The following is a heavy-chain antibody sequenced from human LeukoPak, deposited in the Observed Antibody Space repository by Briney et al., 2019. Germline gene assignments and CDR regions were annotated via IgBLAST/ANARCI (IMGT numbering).Heavy chain of an antibody. J-gene: IGHJ4*02. V-gene: IGHV3-30*18. CDR2: ISYDGSNK. Sequence: GGSLRLSCAASGFSFTNYGMHWVRQAPGKGLQWVADISYDGSNKYYADSVTGRFSISRDNSKNTLYLQMNSLRAEDTAVYYCAKDWGFQFASGSYCEYWGRGTLVTVS. CDR1: GFSFTNYG. CDR3: AKDWGFQFASGSYCEY. D-gene: IGHD3-10*01.